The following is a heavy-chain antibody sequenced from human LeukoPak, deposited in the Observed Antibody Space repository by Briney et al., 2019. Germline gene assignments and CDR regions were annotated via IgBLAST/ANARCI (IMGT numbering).Heavy chain of an antibody. CDR1: GGSFSGYY. J-gene: IGHJ5*02. V-gene: IGHV4-34*01. D-gene: IGHD3-22*01. Sequence: KPSETLSLTCAVYGGSFSGYYWSWIRQPPGKGLEWIGEINHSRSTNYNPSLKSRVTISVDTSKNQFSLKLSSVTAADTAVYYCARGALFYYYDSSGYYYNWFDPWGQGTLVTVSS. CDR3: ARGALFYYYDSSGYYYNWFDP. CDR2: INHSRST.